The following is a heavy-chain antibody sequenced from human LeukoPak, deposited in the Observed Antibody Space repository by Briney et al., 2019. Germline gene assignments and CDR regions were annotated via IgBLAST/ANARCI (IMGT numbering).Heavy chain of an antibody. CDR1: GGSISPYS. D-gene: IGHD1-26*01. Sequence: SETLSLTYTVSGGSISPYSWSWIRQPAGKGLEWIGHIYTSGGFNYNPSLRSRLTMSVDTSKNQFSLKLNSVTAADTAVYYCAGGANFFDYWGQGTLVTVSS. CDR3: AGGANFFDY. CDR2: IYTSGGF. J-gene: IGHJ4*02. V-gene: IGHV4-4*07.